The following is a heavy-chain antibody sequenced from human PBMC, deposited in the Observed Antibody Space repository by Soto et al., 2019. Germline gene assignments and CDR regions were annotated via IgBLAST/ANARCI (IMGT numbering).Heavy chain of an antibody. V-gene: IGHV4-61*01. CDR2: TYDSGRT. CDR3: ARVIGHSGYDY. Sequence: SETLSLTCTVSGVSVSSSLYFWTWIRQPPGKGLEWIGHTYDSGRTNYSPSLKGRATISIDTSKNQFSLKLGSVTAADTAVYYCARVIGHSGYDYWGQGTLVTVSS. J-gene: IGHJ4*02. D-gene: IGHD5-12*01. CDR1: GVSVSSSLYF.